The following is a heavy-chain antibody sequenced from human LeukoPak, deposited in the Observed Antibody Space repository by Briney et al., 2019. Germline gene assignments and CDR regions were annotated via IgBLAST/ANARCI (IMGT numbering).Heavy chain of an antibody. CDR1: GFTFSSYS. Sequence: GGSLRLSCAASGFTFSSYSMNWVRQAPGKGLEWVSVIYSGGSTYYADSVKGRFTISRDNSKNTLYLQMNSLRAEDTAVYYCARATGYSSGWYPGYWGQGTLVTVSS. CDR3: ARATGYSSGWYPGY. J-gene: IGHJ4*02. CDR2: IYSGGST. D-gene: IGHD6-19*01. V-gene: IGHV3-53*01.